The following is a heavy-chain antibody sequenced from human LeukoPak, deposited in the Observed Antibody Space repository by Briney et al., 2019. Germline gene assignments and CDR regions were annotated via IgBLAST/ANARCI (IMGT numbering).Heavy chain of an antibody. J-gene: IGHJ4*02. CDR3: AGGQMFTSGGFDN. D-gene: IGHD6-19*01. CDR1: GFSVSSKY. Sequence: GGSLRLSCAASGFSVSSKYMSWVRQAPGKGLEWVSVIYTGGNEYYADSVKGRFTISRDNFKNMVYLQMNSLRAEDTALYYCAGGQMFTSGGFDNWGQGALVTVSS. V-gene: IGHV3-53*01. CDR2: IYTGGNE.